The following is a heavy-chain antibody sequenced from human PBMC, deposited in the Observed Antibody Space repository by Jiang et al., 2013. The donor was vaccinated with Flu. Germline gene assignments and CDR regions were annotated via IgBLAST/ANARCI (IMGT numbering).Heavy chain of an antibody. D-gene: IGHD3-22*01. V-gene: IGHV5-10-1*03. J-gene: IGHJ6*04. Sequence: VQLVESGAEVKKPGESLRISCKGSGYSFTSYWISWVRQMPGKGLEWMGRIDPSDSYTNYSPSFQGHVTISADKSISTAYLQWSSLKASDTAMYYCASNEGNRGSGYYSYYYYGMDVWGKGTTVTVSS. CDR1: GYSFTSYW. CDR3: ASNEGNRGSGYYSYYYYGMDV. CDR2: IDPSDSYT.